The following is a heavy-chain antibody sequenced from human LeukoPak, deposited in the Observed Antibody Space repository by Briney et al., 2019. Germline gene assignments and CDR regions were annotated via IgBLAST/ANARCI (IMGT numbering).Heavy chain of an antibody. J-gene: IGHJ4*02. V-gene: IGHV3-7*01. D-gene: IGHD3-10*01. Sequence: PGGSLRLSCAASGFTFSSYSMNWVRQAPGKGLEWVANIKQDGSEKYYVDSVKGRFTISRDNAKNSLYLQMNSLRAEDTAVYYCARDRSGGLDYWGQGTLVTVSS. CDR1: GFTFSSYS. CDR3: ARDRSGGLDY. CDR2: IKQDGSEK.